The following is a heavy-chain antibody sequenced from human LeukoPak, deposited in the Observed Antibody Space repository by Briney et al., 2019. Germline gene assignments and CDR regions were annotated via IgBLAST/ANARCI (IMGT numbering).Heavy chain of an antibody. V-gene: IGHV3-7*01. CDR2: IKQDESER. CDR3: ARDRNYCSGGSCYSSVRIYYFDY. J-gene: IGHJ4*02. D-gene: IGHD2-15*01. Sequence: PGGSLRLSCAASGFTFSNYWMSWVRQAPVKGLEWVANIKQDESERYYVDSVKGRFTISRDNAKNSLYLQMNSLRAEDTAVYYCARDRNYCSGGSCYSSVRIYYFDYWGQGILVTVSS. CDR1: GFTFSNYW.